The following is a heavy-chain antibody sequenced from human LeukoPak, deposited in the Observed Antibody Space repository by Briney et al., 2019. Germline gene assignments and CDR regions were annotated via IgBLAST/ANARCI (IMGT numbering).Heavy chain of an antibody. CDR3: ATTVLQWFGETIGDY. Sequence: GGSLRLSCAASGFTFSSHAMSWVRQAPGKGLEWVSAISGSGCSTYYADSVKGRFTISRDNSKNTLYLQMNSLRAEDTAVYYCATTVLQWFGETIGDYWGQGTLVTVSS. CDR2: ISGSGCST. CDR1: GFTFSSHA. V-gene: IGHV3-23*01. J-gene: IGHJ4*02. D-gene: IGHD3-10*01.